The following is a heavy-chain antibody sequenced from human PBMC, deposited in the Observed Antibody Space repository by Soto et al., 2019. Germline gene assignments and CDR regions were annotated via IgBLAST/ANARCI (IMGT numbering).Heavy chain of an antibody. CDR1: GFTFTSSA. CDR2: IVVGSGNT. J-gene: IGHJ3*02. Sequence: GASVKVSCKASGFTFTSSAVQWVRQARGQRLEWKGWIVVGSGNTNYAQKFQERVTITRDMSTSTVYMELSSLRSEDTAVYYCAAAYYYDSSGYYFISAFDIWGQGTMVTVSS. D-gene: IGHD3-22*01. CDR3: AAAYYYDSSGYYFISAFDI. V-gene: IGHV1-58*01.